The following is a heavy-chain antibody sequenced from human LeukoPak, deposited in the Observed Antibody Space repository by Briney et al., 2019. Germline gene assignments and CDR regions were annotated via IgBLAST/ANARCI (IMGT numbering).Heavy chain of an antibody. CDR2: VSLAGQT. CDR1: GGSISNTNW. J-gene: IGHJ4*02. D-gene: IGHD1-26*01. CDR3: SRESGAFCPFGY. V-gene: IGHV4-4*02. Sequence: SETLSLTCDASGGSISNTNWWSWVRQPPGQGLEWIGEVSLAGQTNYNPSLNSRVTMSLDESSNQLSLKLTSVTAADTAIYYCSRESGAFCPFGYWGQGTLVIVPS.